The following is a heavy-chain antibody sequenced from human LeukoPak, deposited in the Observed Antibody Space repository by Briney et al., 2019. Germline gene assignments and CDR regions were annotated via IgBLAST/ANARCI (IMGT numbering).Heavy chain of an antibody. CDR1: GGSISSSSYY. V-gene: IGHV4-39*07. Sequence: SETLSLTCTVSGGSISSSSYYWGWIRQPPGKGLEWIGSIYYSGSTYYNPSLKSRVTISVDTSKNQFSLKLSSVTAADTAVYYCARVYGYYDAFDIWGQGTMVTVSS. CDR3: ARVYGYYDAFDI. D-gene: IGHD2-8*02. J-gene: IGHJ3*02. CDR2: IYYSGST.